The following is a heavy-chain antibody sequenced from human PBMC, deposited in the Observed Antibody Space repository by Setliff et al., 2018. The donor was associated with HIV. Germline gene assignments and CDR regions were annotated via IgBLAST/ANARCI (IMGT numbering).Heavy chain of an antibody. Sequence: PSETLSLTCAVSGYSISSGYYWAWIRQPPGKGLEWIGSIYHGGTTYYNPSLKSRGTISEDTSKNQFSLSLSSVTAADTAVYYCARAEDTAMDDYYYMDVWGRGTTVTVSS. V-gene: IGHV4-38-2*01. CDR2: IYHGGTT. CDR3: ARAEDTAMDDYYYMDV. J-gene: IGHJ6*03. CDR1: GYSISSGYY. D-gene: IGHD5-18*01.